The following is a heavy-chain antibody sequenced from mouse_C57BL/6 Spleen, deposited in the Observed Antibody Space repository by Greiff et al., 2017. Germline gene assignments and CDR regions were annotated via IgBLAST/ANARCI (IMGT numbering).Heavy chain of an antibody. Sequence: EVQLQQSGPELVKPGASVKISCKASGYSFTGYYMNWVKQSPEKSLEWIGEINPSTGGTTYNQKFKAKATLTVDKSSSTAYMQLKSLTSEDSAVYYCARGGTTVVAPFEYWGQGTTLTVSS. CDR1: GYSFTGYY. J-gene: IGHJ2*01. CDR3: ARGGTTVVAPFEY. D-gene: IGHD1-1*01. CDR2: INPSTGGT. V-gene: IGHV1-42*01.